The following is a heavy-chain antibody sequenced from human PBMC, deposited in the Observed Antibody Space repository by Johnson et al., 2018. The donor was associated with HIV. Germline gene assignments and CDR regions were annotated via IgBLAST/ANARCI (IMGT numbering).Heavy chain of an antibody. D-gene: IGHD3-3*02. V-gene: IGHV3-7*01. CDR1: GFTFSSFW. CDR3: ARAHLIFPKNAFDN. J-gene: IGHJ3*02. CDR2: ITVDGTEK. Sequence: VQLVESGGGLVQPGGSLRLSCAASGFTFSSFWMTWVRQAPGKGLEWVANITVDGTEKFYVDSVQGRFTISRDNVNNSVFLLLNSLKVEDTAVYFCARAHLIFPKNAFDNWGQGTMVTVSS.